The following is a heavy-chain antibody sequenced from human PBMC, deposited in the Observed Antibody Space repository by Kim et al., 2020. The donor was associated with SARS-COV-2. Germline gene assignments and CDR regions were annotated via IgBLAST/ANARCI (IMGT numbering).Heavy chain of an antibody. Sequence: AAYVKGRFTISRDDTKSIAYLQMNSLKTEDTAVYYCTRVDIVVVVDAFDIWGQGTMVTVSS. J-gene: IGHJ3*02. V-gene: IGHV3-49*02. CDR3: TRVDIVVVVDAFDI. D-gene: IGHD2-15*01.